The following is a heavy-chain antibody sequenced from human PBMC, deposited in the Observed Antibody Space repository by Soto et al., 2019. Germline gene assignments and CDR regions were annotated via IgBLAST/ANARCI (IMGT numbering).Heavy chain of an antibody. CDR3: ARVSRPTVVTPGYAFDI. CDR1: GFTFSISW. J-gene: IGHJ3*02. CDR2: INGDGRSA. V-gene: IGHV3-74*01. D-gene: IGHD4-17*01. Sequence: GSLRLSCAASGFTFSISWMQWVRQAPGKGLVWVSRINGDGRSAIYADSVKGRFTISRDNSKNTLYLQMNSLRAEDTAVYYCARVSRPTVVTPGYAFDIWGQGTMVTVSS.